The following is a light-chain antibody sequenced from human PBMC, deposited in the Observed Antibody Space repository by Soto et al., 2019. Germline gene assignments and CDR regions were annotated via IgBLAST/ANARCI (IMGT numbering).Light chain of an antibody. Sequence: DIQMTQSPSSLSASVGDRVTITCRASQSISTYLNWYQQKRGKAPNLLIYAASSLQNGVPPRFSGSGSGTDFTLTISSLQPEDFATYYCQQSFSTVTWTFGQGTKVEI. V-gene: IGKV1-39*01. CDR1: QSISTY. J-gene: IGKJ1*01. CDR3: QQSFSTVTWT. CDR2: AAS.